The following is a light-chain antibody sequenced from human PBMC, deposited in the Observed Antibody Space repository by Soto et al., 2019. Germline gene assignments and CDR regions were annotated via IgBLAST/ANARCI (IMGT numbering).Light chain of an antibody. CDR2: DTS. CDR1: QSVSSY. J-gene: IGKJ1*01. CDR3: HQRSNFLWT. V-gene: IGKV3-11*01. Sequence: EIVLTQSPATLSLSPGERATLSCRASQSVSSYLAWYQQKPGQAPRLLMYDTSNRATGIPARFSGSGSGTDFTRTISSLEPEDFAVYYGHQRSNFLWTFGQGTKVEIK.